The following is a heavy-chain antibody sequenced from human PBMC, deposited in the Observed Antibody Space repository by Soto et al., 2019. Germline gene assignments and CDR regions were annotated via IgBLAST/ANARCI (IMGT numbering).Heavy chain of an antibody. J-gene: IGHJ4*02. Sequence: GGSLRLSCAASGFTFSSYGMHWVRQAPGKGLEWVAVISYDGSNKYYADSVKGRFTISRDNSKNTLYLQMNSLRAEDTAVYYCAKDNRLGRYCTNGVCYTWRYFDYWGQGTLVTVSS. V-gene: IGHV3-30*18. CDR3: AKDNRLGRYCTNGVCYTWRYFDY. CDR2: ISYDGSNK. D-gene: IGHD2-8*01. CDR1: GFTFSSYG.